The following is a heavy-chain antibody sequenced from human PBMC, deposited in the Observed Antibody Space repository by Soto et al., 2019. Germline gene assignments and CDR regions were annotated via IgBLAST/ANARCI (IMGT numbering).Heavy chain of an antibody. J-gene: IGHJ4*02. CDR1: GYSFSNHW. CDR3: ARLQYAARSPSDY. V-gene: IGHV5-51*01. D-gene: IGHD6-6*01. Sequence: GESLKISCQASGYSFSNHWIGWVRQMPGKGLEWMGIIYAGDSDTRYSPSFQGQVTFSVDKSINTAYLQWSSLKASDTPIYYCARLQYAARSPSDYWGQGTLVTVSS. CDR2: IYAGDSDT.